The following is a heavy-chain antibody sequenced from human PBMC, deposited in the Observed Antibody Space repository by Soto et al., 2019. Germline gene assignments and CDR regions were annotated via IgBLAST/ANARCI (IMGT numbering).Heavy chain of an antibody. CDR2: ISYDGSNK. V-gene: IGHV3-30*18. Sequence: GGSLRLSCAASGFTFSSYGMHWVRQAPGKGLEWVAVISYDGSNKYYADSVKGRFTISRDNSKNTLYLQMNSLRAEDTAVYYCAKDRRVNDFWSGYSLYYYYYYGMDVWGQGTTVTVSS. D-gene: IGHD3-3*01. CDR3: AKDRRVNDFWSGYSLYYYYYYGMDV. CDR1: GFTFSSYG. J-gene: IGHJ6*02.